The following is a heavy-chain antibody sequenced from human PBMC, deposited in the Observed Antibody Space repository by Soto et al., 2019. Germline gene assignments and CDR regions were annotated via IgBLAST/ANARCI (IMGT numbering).Heavy chain of an antibody. CDR3: TRIYCSGGTCPFEY. Sequence: PGGSLRLSCAASGFTFSGSAMHWVRQASGKGLEWVGRIRSKPNSYATAYAASVKGRFTISRDDSKNTAYLQMNSLKTEDTAVYYCTRIYCSGGTCPFEYWGQGTLVTVSS. D-gene: IGHD2-15*01. J-gene: IGHJ4*02. CDR2: IRSKPNSYAT. V-gene: IGHV3-73*01. CDR1: GFTFSGSA.